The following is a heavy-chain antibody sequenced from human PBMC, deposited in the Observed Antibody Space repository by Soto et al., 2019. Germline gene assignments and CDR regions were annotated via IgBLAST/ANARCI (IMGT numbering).Heavy chain of an antibody. V-gene: IGHV1-18*01. CDR2: ISTDNGNT. D-gene: IGHD3-3*01. CDR3: ARDQGITTLGVYSMYYYGMDV. J-gene: IGHJ6*01. Sequence: ASVKVSCKASGYTFTNSGISWVRQAPGQGLEWMGWISTDNGNTNYAQHLQGRVSMTTDTSTSTAYMDLRSLRSDDTAVYYCARDQGITTLGVYSMYYYGMDVWGQ. CDR1: GYTFTNSG.